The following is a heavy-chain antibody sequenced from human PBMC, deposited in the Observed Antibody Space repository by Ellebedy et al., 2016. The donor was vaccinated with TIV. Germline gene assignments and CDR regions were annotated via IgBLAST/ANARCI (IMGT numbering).Heavy chain of an antibody. D-gene: IGHD4-17*01. V-gene: IGHV3-20*04. CDR3: AKDGGIYGDYYFDY. J-gene: IGHJ4*02. Sequence: GESLKTSCEASGFTFDNYGMSWVRQAPGKGLEWVSGINWSSGTTVYADSVKGRFTIARDNAKNSLYLQMNTLRAEDTALYYCAKDGGIYGDYYFDYWGQGTLVTVSS. CDR2: INWSSGTT. CDR1: GFTFDNYG.